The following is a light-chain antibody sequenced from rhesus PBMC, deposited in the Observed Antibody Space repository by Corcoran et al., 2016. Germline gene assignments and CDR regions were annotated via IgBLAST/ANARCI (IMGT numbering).Light chain of an antibody. CDR3: QETSNLLT. CDR1: QSVSSY. V-gene: IGKV3-31*02. Sequence: EIVMTQSPATLSLSPGERATLSCRASQSVSSYLAWYQQKPGQAPRLLIDGASSRATGIPYRFSGSGSGTDLTLTISSLEPEDVAVYYCQETSNLLTFGGGTKVELK. CDR2: GAS. J-gene: IGKJ4*01.